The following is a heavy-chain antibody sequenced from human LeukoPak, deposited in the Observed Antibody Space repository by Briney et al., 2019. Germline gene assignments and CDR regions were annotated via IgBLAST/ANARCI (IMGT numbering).Heavy chain of an antibody. D-gene: IGHD3-9*01. V-gene: IGHV1-69*06. CDR2: IIPIFGTA. CDR1: GGTFSSYA. Sequence: GASVKVSCKASGGTFSSYAISWVRQAPGQGLEWMGGIIPIFGTANYAQKFQGRVTMTEDTSTDTAYMELSSLRSEDTAVYYCATDWRYYDILTGYYKGVAFDIWGQGTMVTVSS. CDR3: ATDWRYYDILTGYYKGVAFDI. J-gene: IGHJ3*02.